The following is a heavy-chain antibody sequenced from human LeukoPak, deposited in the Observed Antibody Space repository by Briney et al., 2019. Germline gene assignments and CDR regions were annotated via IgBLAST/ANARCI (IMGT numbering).Heavy chain of an antibody. CDR2: VSGSGDNT. CDR3: ARWGNDYSQFDS. V-gene: IGHV3-23*01. CDR1: GFTFNNYA. J-gene: IGHJ4*02. Sequence: GGSLRLSCAASGFTFNNYAMTWVRQAPGKGLEWVSVVSGSGDNTNYADSVRGRFTISRDNSKNTLFLQMNSLRTEDTAVYFCARWGNDYSQFDSWGQGTLVTVS. D-gene: IGHD4-11*01.